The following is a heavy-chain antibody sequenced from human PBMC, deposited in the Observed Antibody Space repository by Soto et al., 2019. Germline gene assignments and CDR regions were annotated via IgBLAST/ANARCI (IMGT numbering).Heavy chain of an antibody. V-gene: IGHV4-59*01. CDR1: GGSISHYY. CDR3: ARVWHSSHTPWSDL. D-gene: IGHD6-19*01. CDR2: VYYSGNT. Sequence: SETLSLTCSVFGGSISHYYGSWIRQPPGKGLEWIGYVYYSGNTNYNPSLKSRVTISVDSSKNQFSLKLTSVTAADTAVYYCARVWHSSHTPWSDLWGQGTLVTVSS. J-gene: IGHJ5*02.